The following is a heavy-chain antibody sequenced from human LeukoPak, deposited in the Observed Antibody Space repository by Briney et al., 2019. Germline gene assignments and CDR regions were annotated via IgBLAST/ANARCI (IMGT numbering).Heavy chain of an antibody. D-gene: IGHD2-15*01. J-gene: IGHJ4*02. CDR1: GGSISSYY. CDR3: AREWCSGGSCFIDY. CDR2: IYYSGST. Sequence: SETLSLTCTVSGGSISSYYWNWIRQPPGKGLEWIGYIYYSGSTNYNPSLKSRVTISVDTSKNQFSLKLSSVTAADTAVYYCAREWCSGGSCFIDYWGQGTLVTVSS. V-gene: IGHV4-59*01.